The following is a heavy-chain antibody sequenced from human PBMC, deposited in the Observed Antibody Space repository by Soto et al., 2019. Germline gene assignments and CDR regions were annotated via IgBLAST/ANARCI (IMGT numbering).Heavy chain of an antibody. CDR3: ARVALDIVVVPAAMDHYYYLDV. CDR2: MNPNTGNT. CDR1: GYSFTSYD. J-gene: IGHJ6*03. D-gene: IGHD2-2*03. V-gene: IGHV1-8*01. Sequence: ASVKVSCKASGYSFTSYDINWVRQASGQGLEWMGRMNPNTGNTGYAQKFQGRVTMTRNTSISTAYLELSSLRSEDTAVYYCARVALDIVVVPAAMDHYYYLDVWGKGTTVTVSS.